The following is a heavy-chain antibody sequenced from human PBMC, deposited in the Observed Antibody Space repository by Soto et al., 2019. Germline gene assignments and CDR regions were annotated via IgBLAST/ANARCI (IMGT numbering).Heavy chain of an antibody. D-gene: IGHD2-2*01. Sequence: QVQLVQSGAEVKKPGSSVKVSCKASGGTFSSYAISWVRQVPGQGLEWMGGIIPIFGTANYAQKFQGRVTITADESTSTAYMELSSLRSEDTAVYYCARALGYCSSTSCYEVYYYGMDVWGQGTTVTVSS. V-gene: IGHV1-69*01. CDR2: IIPIFGTA. J-gene: IGHJ6*02. CDR3: ARALGYCSSTSCYEVYYYGMDV. CDR1: GGTFSSYA.